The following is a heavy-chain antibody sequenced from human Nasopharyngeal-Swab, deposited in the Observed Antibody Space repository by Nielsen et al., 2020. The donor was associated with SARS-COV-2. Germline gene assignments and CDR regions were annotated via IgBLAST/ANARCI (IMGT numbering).Heavy chain of an antibody. CDR1: GFTFSSYA. Sequence: GGSLRLSCAASGFTFSSYAMSWVRQAPGKGLEWVSAISGSGGSTYYADSVKGRFTISRDNSKNTLYLQMNSLRAEDTALYHCARGEQWLFDPWGQGTLVTVSS. D-gene: IGHD6-19*01. CDR2: ISGSGGST. V-gene: IGHV3-23*01. CDR3: ARGEQWLFDP. J-gene: IGHJ5*02.